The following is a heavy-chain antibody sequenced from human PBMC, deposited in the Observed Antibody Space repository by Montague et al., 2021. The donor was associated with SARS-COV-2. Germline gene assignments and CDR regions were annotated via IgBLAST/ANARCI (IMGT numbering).Heavy chain of an antibody. J-gene: IGHJ6*02. CDR2: IQTSGTS. Sequence: TLSLTCTVSGDSMTSGSHFWTWIRQPAGKGLEWIGHIQTSGTSNYNPSLRDRITLSIDTSRNQFSLELRSVTAADSAVYFCARDRPESWRISPGLAGLFATVVHSASGMDVWGRGTTAIVS. V-gene: IGHV4-61*09. CDR1: GDSMTSGSHF. D-gene: IGHD3-22*01. CDR3: ARDRPESWRISPGLAGLFATVVHSASGMDV.